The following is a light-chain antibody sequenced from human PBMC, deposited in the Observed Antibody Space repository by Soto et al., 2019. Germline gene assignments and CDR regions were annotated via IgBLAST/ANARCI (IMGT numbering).Light chain of an antibody. V-gene: IGKV3D-20*02. CDR3: QQRYNWPIT. CDR2: GAS. Sequence: EIVLTQSPGTLSLSPGERATLSCRASQSVSSSYLAWYQQKPGQAPRLLIYGASSRAIGIPDRFSGSGSGTDFTLTISSLEPEDFSVYYCQQRYNWPITFGQGTRLEIK. CDR1: QSVSSSY. J-gene: IGKJ5*01.